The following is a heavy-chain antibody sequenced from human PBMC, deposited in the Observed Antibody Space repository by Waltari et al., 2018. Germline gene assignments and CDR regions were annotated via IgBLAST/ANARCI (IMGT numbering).Heavy chain of an antibody. V-gene: IGHV4-31*03. Sequence: QVQLQESGPGLVKPSQTLSLTCTVSGASISSAGYYWSWIRQHPGKGLEWIGDIYYSGNTYSNPSLKSRVAMSVDTSKNQFSLKLSSVTAADTAVYYCARSHGIVVAGAYYLDYWGQGTLVTVSS. CDR3: ARSHGIVVAGAYYLDY. J-gene: IGHJ4*02. D-gene: IGHD6-19*01. CDR2: IYYSGNT. CDR1: GASISSAGYY.